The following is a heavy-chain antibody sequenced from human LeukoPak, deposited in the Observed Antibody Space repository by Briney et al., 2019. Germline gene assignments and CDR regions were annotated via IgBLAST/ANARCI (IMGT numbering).Heavy chain of an antibody. Sequence: GGSLRLSCAASGFTFSTDWMHWVRQAPGKGLLWVSRINSDGSSTSYADSVKGRFTISRDNAKDTLYLQMNSLRAEDTAVYYCARSGGSYFGYWGQGTLVTVSS. V-gene: IGHV3-74*01. CDR2: INSDGSST. CDR3: ARSGGSYFGY. D-gene: IGHD2-15*01. J-gene: IGHJ4*02. CDR1: GFTFSTDW.